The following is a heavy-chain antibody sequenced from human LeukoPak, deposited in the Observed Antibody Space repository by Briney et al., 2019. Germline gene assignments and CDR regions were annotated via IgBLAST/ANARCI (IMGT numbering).Heavy chain of an antibody. Sequence: ASETLSLTCTVSGGSISSYYWNWIRQPPGKGLEWIGYIYYSGSTNYNPSLKSRVTISVDTSKNQFSLKLSSVTAADTAVYYCARATYYYDSSGFEFDYWGQGTLVTVSS. J-gene: IGHJ4*02. CDR2: IYYSGST. D-gene: IGHD3-22*01. V-gene: IGHV4-59*01. CDR3: ARATYYYDSSGFEFDY. CDR1: GGSISSYY.